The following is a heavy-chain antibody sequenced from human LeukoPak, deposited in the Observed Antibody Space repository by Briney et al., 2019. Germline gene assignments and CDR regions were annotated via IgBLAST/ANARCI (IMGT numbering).Heavy chain of an antibody. CDR1: GYIFTAYF. CDR3: VRDGYCSRSNCLWAGWFDP. CDR2: INPNNGDT. D-gene: IGHD2-2*01. Sequence: ASVKVSCKASGYIFTAYFIHWVRQAPGQGLEWMGWINPNNGDTKYAQKIQGRITMTRDSSLSTAYMELSSLRSDDTAVYYCVRDGYCSRSNCLWAGWFDPWGQGTLLTVSS. J-gene: IGHJ5*02. V-gene: IGHV1-2*02.